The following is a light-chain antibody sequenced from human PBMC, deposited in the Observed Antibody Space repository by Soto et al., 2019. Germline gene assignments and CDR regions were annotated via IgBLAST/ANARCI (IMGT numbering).Light chain of an antibody. J-gene: IGLJ1*01. Sequence: QSALTQPRSVAGSPGQSVTISCTGTSSDVGGYNYVSWYQQHPGKDPKVMIYDVSERPSGVSDRFSGSKSGNTASLTISGLRAEDEADYYCCSYAGSPRYVCGTGTQVTVL. CDR1: SSDVGGYNY. V-gene: IGLV2-11*01. CDR2: DVS. CDR3: CSYAGSPRYV.